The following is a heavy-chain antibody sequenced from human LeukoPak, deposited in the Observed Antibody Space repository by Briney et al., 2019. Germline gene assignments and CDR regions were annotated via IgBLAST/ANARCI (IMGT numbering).Heavy chain of an antibody. Sequence: ASVKVSCKASGYTFTGYYMHWVRQAPGQGLEWMGWINPNSGGTNYAQKFQGRVTMTRDTSISTAYMELSRLRSDDTAVYYCAGSIAAAGYYYYMHVWGKGTTVTVSS. CDR1: GYTFTGYY. J-gene: IGHJ6*03. CDR3: AGSIAAAGYYYYMHV. V-gene: IGHV1-2*02. D-gene: IGHD6-13*01. CDR2: INPNSGGT.